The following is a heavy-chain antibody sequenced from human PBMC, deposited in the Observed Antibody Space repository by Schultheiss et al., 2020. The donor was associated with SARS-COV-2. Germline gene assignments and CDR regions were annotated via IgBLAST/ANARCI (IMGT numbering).Heavy chain of an antibody. D-gene: IGHD2-2*01. CDR1: GFTFSSYG. J-gene: IGHJ2*01. CDR2: IWYDGSNK. CDR3: ARGGVVVPAAMGSSRNWYFDL. Sequence: GGSLRLSCAASGFTFSSYGMHWVRQAPGKGLEWVAVIWYDGSNKYYVDSVKGRFTISRDNAKNSLYLQMNSLRDEDTAVYYCARGGVVVPAAMGSSRNWYFDLWGRGTLVTVSS. V-gene: IGHV3-33*08.